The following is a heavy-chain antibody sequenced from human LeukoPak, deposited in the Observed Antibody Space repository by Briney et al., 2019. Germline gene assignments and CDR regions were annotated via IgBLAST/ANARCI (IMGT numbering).Heavy chain of an antibody. Sequence: GGSLRLSCAASGFTFSSYGMHWVRQAPGKGLEWVAFIRYDGSNKYYADSVKGRFTISRDNSKNTLYLQMNSLRAEDTAVYYCAKDHYYDSSGYLPHWGQGTLVTVSS. CDR3: AKDHYYDSSGYLPH. J-gene: IGHJ4*02. CDR1: GFTFSSYG. CDR2: IRYDGSNK. D-gene: IGHD3-22*01. V-gene: IGHV3-30*02.